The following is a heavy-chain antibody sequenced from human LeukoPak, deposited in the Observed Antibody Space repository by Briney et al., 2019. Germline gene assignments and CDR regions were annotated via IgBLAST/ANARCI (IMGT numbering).Heavy chain of an antibody. J-gene: IGHJ4*02. Sequence: GGSLRLSCAASGFTFSSYSMNWVRQAPGKGLEWVSYISSSSTIYYADSVKGRFTISRDNAKNSLYLQMNSLRAEDTAVYYCARDSGIAVAGTDYWGQGTLVTVSS. CDR2: ISSSSTI. D-gene: IGHD6-19*01. CDR1: GFTFSSYS. CDR3: ARDSGIAVAGTDY. V-gene: IGHV3-48*01.